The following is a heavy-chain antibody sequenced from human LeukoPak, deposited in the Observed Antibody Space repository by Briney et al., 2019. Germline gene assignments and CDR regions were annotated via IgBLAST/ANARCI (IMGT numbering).Heavy chain of an antibody. CDR2: ISSSSSTI. CDR1: EFTFSSYS. D-gene: IGHD3-9*01. V-gene: IGHV3-48*01. CDR3: ARALRYFDWLSTSPEYNWFDP. J-gene: IGHJ5*02. Sequence: GGSLRLSCAASEFTFSSYSMNWVRQAPGKGLEWVSYISSSSSTIYYADSVKGRFTISRDNAKNSLYLQMNSLRAEDTAVYYCARALRYFDWLSTSPEYNWFDPWGQGTLVTVSS.